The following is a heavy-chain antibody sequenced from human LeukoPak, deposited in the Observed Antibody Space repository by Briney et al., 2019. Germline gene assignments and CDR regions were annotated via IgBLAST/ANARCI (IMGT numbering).Heavy chain of an antibody. CDR1: GGSFSGYY. J-gene: IGHJ4*02. CDR3: ARDPGSSWYNEYFDY. CDR2: INHSGST. Sequence: MASETLSLTCAVYGGSFSGYYWSWIRQPPGKGLEWIGEINHSGSTNYNPSLKSRVTMSVDTSKNQFSLKLSSVTAADTAVYYCARDPGSSWYNEYFDYWGQGTLVTVSS. D-gene: IGHD6-13*01. V-gene: IGHV4-34*01.